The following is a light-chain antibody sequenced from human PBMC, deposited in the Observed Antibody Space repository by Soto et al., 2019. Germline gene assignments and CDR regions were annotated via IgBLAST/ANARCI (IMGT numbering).Light chain of an antibody. CDR2: AAS. V-gene: IGKV1-39*01. CDR1: QSISSY. J-gene: IGKJ3*01. Sequence: DIQMTQSPSSLSASVVDRVTITCRASQSISSYLNWYQQKPGKAPKLLIYAASSLQSGVPSRFSGSGSGTDFTLTISSLQPEDFATYYCQQSYSTPGFGPGTKVDIK. CDR3: QQSYSTPG.